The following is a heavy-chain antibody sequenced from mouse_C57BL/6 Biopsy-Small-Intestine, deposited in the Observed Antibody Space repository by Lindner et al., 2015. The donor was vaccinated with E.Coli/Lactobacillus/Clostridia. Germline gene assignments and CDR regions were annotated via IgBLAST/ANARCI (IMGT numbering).Heavy chain of an antibody. J-gene: IGHJ1*03. CDR1: GYAFSSYW. Sequence: VQLQESGAELVKPGASVKISCKASGYAFSSYWMNWVKQRPGKGLEWIGQIYPGDGDTNYNGKFKGKATLTADKSSSTAYMELRSLTSEDSAVYYCTRWEDDWYFDVWGTGTTVTVSS. V-gene: IGHV1-80*01. CDR2: IYPGDGDT. CDR3: TRWEDDWYFDV. D-gene: IGHD4-1*01.